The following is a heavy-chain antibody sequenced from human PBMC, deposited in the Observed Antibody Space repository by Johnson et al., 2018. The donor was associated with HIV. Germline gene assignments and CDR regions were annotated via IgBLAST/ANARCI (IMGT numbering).Heavy chain of an antibody. CDR1: GFTFDDYA. CDR2: ISWNSGSI. V-gene: IGHV3-9*01. Sequence: VQLVESGGGLVQPGRSLRLSCAASGFTFDDYAMHWVRQAPGKGLEWVSGISWNSGSIGYADSVKGRFTISRDNAKNSLYLQMNSLRAEDTALYYCAKDILVGAMGGAFDIWCQGTMVTVSS. J-gene: IGHJ3*02. CDR3: AKDILVGAMGGAFDI. D-gene: IGHD1-26*01.